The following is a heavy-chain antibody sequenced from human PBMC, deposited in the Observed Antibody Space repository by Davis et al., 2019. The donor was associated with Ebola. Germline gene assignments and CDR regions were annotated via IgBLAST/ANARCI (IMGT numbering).Heavy chain of an antibody. CDR2: ISSSSSYI. CDR1: GFTFSSYS. J-gene: IGHJ6*04. CDR3: ARSGLSFGVVKYHYGMDV. V-gene: IGHV3-21*04. D-gene: IGHD3-3*01. Sequence: GESLKISCAASGFTFSSYSMNWVRQAPGTGLEWVSSISSSSSYIYYADSVKGRFTISRDNSKNTLYLQMNSLRAEDTAVYYCARSGLSFGVVKYHYGMDVWGKGTTVTVSS.